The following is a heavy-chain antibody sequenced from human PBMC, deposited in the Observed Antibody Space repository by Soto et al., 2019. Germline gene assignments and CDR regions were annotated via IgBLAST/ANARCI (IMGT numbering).Heavy chain of an antibody. CDR2: ISGSGGST. CDR1: GFTFSSYA. Sequence: PGGSLRLSCAASGFTFSSYAMSWVRQAPGKGLEWVSAISGSGGSTYYADSVKGRFTISRDNSKNTLYLQMNSLRAEDTAVYYCAKDPGVAAAGGYYYYYYYMDVWGKGTTVTVSS. V-gene: IGHV3-23*01. CDR3: AKDPGVAAAGGYYYYYYYMDV. J-gene: IGHJ6*03. D-gene: IGHD6-13*01.